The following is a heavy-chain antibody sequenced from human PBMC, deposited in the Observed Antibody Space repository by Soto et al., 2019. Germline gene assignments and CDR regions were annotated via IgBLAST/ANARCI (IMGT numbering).Heavy chain of an antibody. CDR1: GFTFSSYW. J-gene: IGHJ6*02. Sequence: GGSAGLSCAASGFTFSSYWMQWVRQAPGKGLVWVSRIKFDGSNTDYADSVKGRFTISRDNAKNTLYLQMNSLRAEDTTLYYCARGVPNYYAMDVWGQGTTVTVSS. V-gene: IGHV3-74*01. CDR2: IKFDGSNT. CDR3: ARGVPNYYAMDV.